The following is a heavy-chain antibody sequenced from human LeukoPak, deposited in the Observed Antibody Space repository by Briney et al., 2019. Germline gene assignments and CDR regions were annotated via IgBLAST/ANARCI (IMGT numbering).Heavy chain of an antibody. CDR3: ATSKDGEGWFDP. CDR1: GVSVGSGGYS. Sequence: PSETLSLTCAVSGVSVGSGGYSWSWIRQPPGKGLEWIGYIYHSGSTNYNPSLKSRVTISVDTSKNQFSLKLSSVTAADTAVYYCATSKDGEGWFDPWGQGTLVTVSS. V-gene: IGHV4-30-2*01. CDR2: IYHSGST. D-gene: IGHD4-17*01. J-gene: IGHJ5*02.